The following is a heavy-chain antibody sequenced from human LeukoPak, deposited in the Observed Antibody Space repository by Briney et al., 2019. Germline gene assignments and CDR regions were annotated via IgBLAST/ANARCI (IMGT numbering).Heavy chain of an antibody. CDR3: ARTVDTVATADAFHI. Sequence: SETLSLTCAVSGYSISSGYYWGWIRQPPGKGLEWIGTIYHSGSTYYNPSLKSRVTISIDTSKNQFSLKLSSVTAADTAVYYCARTVDTVATADAFHIWGQGTMVTVSS. D-gene: IGHD5-12*01. CDR1: GYSISSGYY. CDR2: IYHSGST. J-gene: IGHJ3*02. V-gene: IGHV4-38-2*01.